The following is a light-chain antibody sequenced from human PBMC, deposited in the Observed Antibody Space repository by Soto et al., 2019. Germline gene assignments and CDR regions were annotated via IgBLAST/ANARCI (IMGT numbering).Light chain of an antibody. CDR2: DAS. J-gene: IGKJ3*01. Sequence: EIVLTQSPGTLSLSPGQRATLSCRASQSVSSNLAWYQQKPGQAPRLLIYDASNRATGIPARFSGSGSGTDFTLTISSLEPKDFAVYYCQQRSNWPPEVTFGPGTKVDIK. V-gene: IGKV3-11*01. CDR3: QQRSNWPPEVT. CDR1: QSVSSN.